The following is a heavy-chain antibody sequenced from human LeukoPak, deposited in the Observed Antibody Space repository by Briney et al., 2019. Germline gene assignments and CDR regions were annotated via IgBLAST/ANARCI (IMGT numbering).Heavy chain of an antibody. CDR2: ISGSGGST. CDR3: AKRERLGYCSGGSCYNRAEYFQH. CDR1: GFXFSSYA. D-gene: IGHD2-15*01. Sequence: PGGSLRLSCAASGFXFSSYAISWVRQAPGKGLEWVSAISGSGGSTYYADSVKGRFTISRDNSKNTLYLQMNSLRAEDTAVYYCAKRERLGYCSGGSCYNRAEYFQHWGQGTLVTASS. V-gene: IGHV3-23*01. J-gene: IGHJ1*01.